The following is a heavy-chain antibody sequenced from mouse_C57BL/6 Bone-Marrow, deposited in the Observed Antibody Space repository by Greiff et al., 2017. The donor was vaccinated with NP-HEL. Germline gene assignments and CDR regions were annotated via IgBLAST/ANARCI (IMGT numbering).Heavy chain of an antibody. CDR3: ARGTTVVASHYFDY. V-gene: IGHV1-80*01. J-gene: IGHJ2*01. CDR2: IYPGDGDT. Sequence: QVQLQQSGAELVKPGASVKISCKASGYAFSSYWMNWVKQRPGKGLEWIGQIYPGDGDTNYNGKFKGKATLTADKSSSTAYMQLSSLTSEDSAVYFCARGTTVVASHYFDYWGQGTTLTVSS. CDR1: GYAFSSYW. D-gene: IGHD1-1*01.